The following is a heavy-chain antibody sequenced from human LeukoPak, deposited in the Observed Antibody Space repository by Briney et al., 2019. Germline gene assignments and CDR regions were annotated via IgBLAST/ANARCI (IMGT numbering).Heavy chain of an antibody. D-gene: IGHD6-19*01. CDR1: GFAFSSYG. Sequence: GGSLRLSCAASGFAFSSYGMHWVRQAPGKGLEWVAFIRYDGSNKYYADSVKGRFTISRDNSKNTLYLQMNSLRAEDTAVYYCAKDHRSGWYFEAWGQGTRVTVSS. V-gene: IGHV3-30*02. J-gene: IGHJ4*02. CDR3: AKDHRSGWYFEA. CDR2: IRYDGSNK.